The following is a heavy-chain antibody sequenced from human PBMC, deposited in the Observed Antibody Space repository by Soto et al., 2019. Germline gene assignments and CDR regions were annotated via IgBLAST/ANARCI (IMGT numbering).Heavy chain of an antibody. D-gene: IGHD3-22*01. CDR1: GYSFAGYW. V-gene: IGHV5-10-1*01. CDR2: IDPSDSQT. J-gene: IGHJ4*02. CDR3: ARQLYDYDTGHNFQYYFDS. Sequence: PGESLKISCKGSGYSFAGYWITWVRQKPGKGLEWMGRIDPSDSQTYYSPSFRGHVTISATKSITTVFLQWSSLRASDTAMYYCARQLYDYDTGHNFQYYFDSWGQGTPVTVSS.